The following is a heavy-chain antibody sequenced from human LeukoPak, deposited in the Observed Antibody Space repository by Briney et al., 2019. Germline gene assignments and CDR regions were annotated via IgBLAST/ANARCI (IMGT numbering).Heavy chain of an antibody. CDR1: GGSISSYY. CDR2: IYYSGNT. J-gene: IGHJ4*02. D-gene: IGHD1-26*01. CDR3: ARGGSYGAYLDY. Sequence: PSETLSLTCTVSGGSISSYYWSWIRQPPGKGLEWIGYIYYSGNTNTYNPSLKSRATISLYTSRKYFSLELRSVTAADTAVYYCARGGSYGAYLDYWGRGALVIVSS. V-gene: IGHV4-59*01.